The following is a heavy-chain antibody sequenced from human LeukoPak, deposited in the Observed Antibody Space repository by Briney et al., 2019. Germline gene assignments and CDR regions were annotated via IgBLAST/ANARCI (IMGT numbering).Heavy chain of an antibody. Sequence: GGSLRLSCETSGFNPRHYWMSWVRQAPGKGLEWVANVKADGRETYYVDSVKGRFTISRDNAKNSLYLQMNSLRAEDTAVYYCARSQGEYYYDSSGYYHGIYFDYWGQGTLVTVSS. V-gene: IGHV3-7*01. J-gene: IGHJ4*02. CDR3: ARSQGEYYYDSSGYYHGIYFDY. CDR2: VKADGRET. D-gene: IGHD3-22*01. CDR1: GFNPRHYW.